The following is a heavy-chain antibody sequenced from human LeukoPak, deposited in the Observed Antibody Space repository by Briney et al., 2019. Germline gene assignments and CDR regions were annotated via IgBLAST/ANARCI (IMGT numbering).Heavy chain of an antibody. CDR3: ARVSSHLKVKY. J-gene: IGHJ4*02. Sequence: KPSETLSLTCAVYGGSFSGYDWTWIRQSPGKGLEWIGEINQSGSTTYNPSLKSRVTISVDTSKNQFSLKLTSVTAADTAVYYCARVSSHLKVKYWGQGTQVTVSS. CDR1: GGSFSGYD. CDR2: INQSGST. D-gene: IGHD6-6*01. V-gene: IGHV4-34*01.